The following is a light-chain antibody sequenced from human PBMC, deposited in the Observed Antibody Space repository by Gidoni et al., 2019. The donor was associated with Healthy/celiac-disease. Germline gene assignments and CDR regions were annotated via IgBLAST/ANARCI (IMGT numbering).Light chain of an antibody. CDR2: LGS. J-gene: IGKJ1*01. CDR1: QSLLHSNGYNY. Sequence: DIVMTQSPLSLPVTPGEPASISCRSSQSLLHSNGYNYLDWYLQKPGQSPQLLIYLGSNRASGVPDRVSGSESGTDFTLKISRVEADDVGVYYCMQALQTPTFGQGTKVEIK. CDR3: MQALQTPT. V-gene: IGKV2-28*01.